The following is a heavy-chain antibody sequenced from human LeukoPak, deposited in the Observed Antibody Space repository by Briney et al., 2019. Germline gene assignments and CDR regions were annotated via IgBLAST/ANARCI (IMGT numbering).Heavy chain of an antibody. D-gene: IGHD3-3*01. Sequence: SETLSLTCAVYCASYNAYYWSWIRQPPGKGLEWIGDIDHRGTATYNPSLKSRLTISADASKNQFSLKLNSVTDADTAVYYCAVGITILGVAASFDSWGQGNLVIVSS. J-gene: IGHJ4*02. CDR2: IDHRGTA. CDR3: AVGITILGVAASFDS. V-gene: IGHV4-34*01. CDR1: CASYNAYY.